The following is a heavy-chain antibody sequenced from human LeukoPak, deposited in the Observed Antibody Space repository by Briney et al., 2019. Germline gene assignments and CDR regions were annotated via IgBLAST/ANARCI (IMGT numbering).Heavy chain of an antibody. J-gene: IGHJ4*02. D-gene: IGHD4-17*01. CDR3: ARDRTVTKFDY. CDR2: IYTSGIT. V-gene: IGHV4-61*02. CDR1: GGSLSSGSYY. Sequence: PSETLSLTCIVSGGSLSSGSYYWSWIRQPAGQGPERCGRIYTSGITNYNPSLKSRVTISVDTSKNQFSLKLSSVTAADTAVYYCARDRTVTKFDYWGQGTLVTVSS.